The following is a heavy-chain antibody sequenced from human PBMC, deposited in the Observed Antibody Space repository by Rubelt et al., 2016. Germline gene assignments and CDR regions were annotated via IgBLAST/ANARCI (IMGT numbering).Heavy chain of an antibody. CDR1: GFTFSSYW. V-gene: IGHV3-7*01. D-gene: IGHD4-17*01. CDR3: AREGDYNAFDI. Sequence: EVQLVQSGGGLVQPGGSLRLSCAASGFTFSSYWMSWVRQAPGKGLEWVANIKQDGSKKDYMDSVKGRFTISRDNAKNSLYLQMNSLRVEGTAVFYCAREGDYNAFDIWGQGTIVTVSS. J-gene: IGHJ3*02. CDR2: IKQDGSKK.